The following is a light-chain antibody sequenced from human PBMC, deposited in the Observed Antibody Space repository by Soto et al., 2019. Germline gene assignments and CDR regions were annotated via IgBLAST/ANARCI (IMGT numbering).Light chain of an antibody. CDR1: QSVRSN. Sequence: EIVMTQSPATLSVSPGERATLSCRASQSVRSNLAWYQQKPGQSPRLLIYGASTRATGTPARFSGSGSGTEFTLTISSLQSEDFAVYYCQQYNNWRTFGQGTKVDIK. J-gene: IGKJ1*01. CDR3: QQYNNWRT. CDR2: GAS. V-gene: IGKV3-15*01.